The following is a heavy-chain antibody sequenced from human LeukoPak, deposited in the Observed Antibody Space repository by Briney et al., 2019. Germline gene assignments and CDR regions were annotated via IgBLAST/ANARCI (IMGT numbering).Heavy chain of an antibody. J-gene: IGHJ4*02. V-gene: IGHV3-7*03. CDR1: GYNLSPYW. CDR3: TRENYVPDS. CDR2: ISNGGYPT. Sequence: GGSLRLSCVASGYNLSPYWMSWVRQTPGKGLEWVASISNGGYPTYYVDSVRGRFTISRDDAKNSLFLQMNGLRADDTAVYYCTRENYVPDSWGQGTLVTVSS. D-gene: IGHD3-10*02.